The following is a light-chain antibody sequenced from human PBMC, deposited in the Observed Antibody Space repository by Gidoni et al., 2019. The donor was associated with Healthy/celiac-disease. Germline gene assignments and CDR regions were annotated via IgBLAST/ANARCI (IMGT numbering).Light chain of an antibody. V-gene: IGKV1-39*01. J-gene: IGKJ1*01. CDR2: AAS. Sequence: DIQMIQYPSSRFASVGERVTITTRATQSISSYLNLYQQKQGKDPNLLIYAASSLQSRVPSRFSGGGSGTEFSLTISSLLPEDFATYYCQQRYSTPTWTFGQGTKVEIK. CDR3: QQRYSTPTWT. CDR1: QSISSY.